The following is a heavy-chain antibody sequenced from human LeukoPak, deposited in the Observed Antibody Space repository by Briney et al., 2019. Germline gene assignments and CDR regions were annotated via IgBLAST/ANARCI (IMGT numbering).Heavy chain of an antibody. J-gene: IGHJ4*02. CDR2: INSDGSST. V-gene: IGHV3-74*01. CDR3: APQFSSGWYYFDY. Sequence: GGSLRLSXAASGFTFGSYWMHWVRQSPGKGLVRLSRINSDGSSTSYADSVKGRFTISRDNAKNTLYLQMNSLRAEDTAVYYCAPQFSSGWYYFDYWGQGTLVTVSS. D-gene: IGHD6-19*01. CDR1: GFTFGSYW.